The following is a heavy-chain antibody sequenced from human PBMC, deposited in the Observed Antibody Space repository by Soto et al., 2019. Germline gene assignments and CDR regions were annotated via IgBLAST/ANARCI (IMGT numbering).Heavy chain of an antibody. CDR1: GGSISSGGYY. V-gene: IGHV4-31*03. D-gene: IGHD3-16*01. Sequence: LSLTCTVSGGSISSGGYYWSWIRQHPGKGLEWIGYIYYSGSTYYNPSLKSRVTISVDTSKNQFSLKLSSVTAADTAVYYCARPSRGGYYFDYWGQGTLVTVSS. J-gene: IGHJ4*02. CDR3: ARPSRGGYYFDY. CDR2: IYYSGST.